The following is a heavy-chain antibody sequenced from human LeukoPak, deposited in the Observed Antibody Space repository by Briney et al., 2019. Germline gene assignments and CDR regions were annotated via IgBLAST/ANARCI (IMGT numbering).Heavy chain of an antibody. CDR3: ARDGTYTDYDPDFDI. CDR2: IKQDGSEK. D-gene: IGHD5-12*01. CDR1: GFTFSRFW. V-gene: IGHV3-7*04. J-gene: IGHJ4*02. Sequence: GGSLRLSCAASGFTFSRFWMSWVRQAPGKGLEWVANIKQDGSEKYSVDSVKGRFTISRDNAKNSPYLQMNSLRAEDTAVFYCARDGTYTDYDPDFDIWGQGTLVTVSS.